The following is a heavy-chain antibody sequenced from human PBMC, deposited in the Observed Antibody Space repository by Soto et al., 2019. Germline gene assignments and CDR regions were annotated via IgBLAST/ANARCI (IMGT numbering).Heavy chain of an antibody. D-gene: IGHD2-2*01. J-gene: IGHJ6*02. V-gene: IGHV1-69*05. CDR3: ARASYYCISTSCQVYYYYGMDV. CDR1: GGTFSSYA. CDR2: ITPIFGTA. Sequence: QVQLVQSGAEVKKPGSSVKVSCKASGGTFSSYAISWVRQAPGQGLEWMGGITPIFGTANYAQKFQGRVTITPDESTSTAYMELSSLRSEDTAVYYCARASYYCISTSCQVYYYYGMDVWGQGTTVTVSS.